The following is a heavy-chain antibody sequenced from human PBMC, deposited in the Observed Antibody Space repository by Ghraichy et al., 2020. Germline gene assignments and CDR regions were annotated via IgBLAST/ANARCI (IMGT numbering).Heavy chain of an antibody. CDR2: INHSGST. V-gene: IGHV4-34*01. CDR3: ARGRRVPNYDILTGYFLSYYFDY. J-gene: IGHJ4*02. D-gene: IGHD3-9*01. Sequence: SETLSLTCAVYGGSFSGYYWSWIRQPPGKGLEWIGEINHSGSTNYNPSLKSRVTISVDTSKNQFSLKLSSVTAADTAVYYCARGRRVPNYDILTGYFLSYYFDYWGQGTLVTVSS. CDR1: GGSFSGYY.